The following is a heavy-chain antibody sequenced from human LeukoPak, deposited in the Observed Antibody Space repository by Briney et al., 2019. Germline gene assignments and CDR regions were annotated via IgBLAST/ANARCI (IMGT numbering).Heavy chain of an antibody. CDR3: AKDLQGSSWYSPDY. CDR2: ISGSGGST. J-gene: IGHJ4*02. D-gene: IGHD6-13*01. V-gene: IGHV3-23*01. CDR1: GFTFSGYA. Sequence: GGSLRLSCAASGFTFSGYAITWVRQGPGKGLEWASIISGSGGSTYYADSVKGRFTISRDNSKNTLYLQMNSLRAEDTAVYYCAKDLQGSSWYSPDYWGQGSLVTVSS.